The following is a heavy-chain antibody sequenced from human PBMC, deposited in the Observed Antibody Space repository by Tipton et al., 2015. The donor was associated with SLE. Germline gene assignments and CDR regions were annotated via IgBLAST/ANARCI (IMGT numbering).Heavy chain of an antibody. D-gene: IGHD3-3*01. V-gene: IGHV4-39*01. CDR3: VRLGGYDFWSGYFDY. CDR1: GGSISSTTYY. Sequence: TLSLTCRVSGGSISSTTYYWGWIRQSPGKGLEWIGSIYSSGSSHQNPSLKSRVTMFVDTSKNQFSLKLKSVTAADTAVYYCVRLGGYDFWSGYFDYWGQGSQVTVSS. J-gene: IGHJ4*02. CDR2: IYSSGSS.